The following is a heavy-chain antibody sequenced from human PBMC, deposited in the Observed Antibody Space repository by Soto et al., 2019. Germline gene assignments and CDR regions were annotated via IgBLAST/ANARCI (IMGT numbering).Heavy chain of an antibody. V-gene: IGHV3-11*06. J-gene: IGHJ6*02. CDR1: GFTFSDYY. CDR2: ISSSSSYT. CDR3: ARDTGPYYYYGMDV. D-gene: IGHD2-8*02. Sequence: GGSLRLSCAASGFTFSDYYIIFIRQSPWKGLEWVSYISSSSSYTNYADSVKGRFTISRDNAKNSLYLQMNSLRAEDTAVYYCARDTGPYYYYGMDVWGQGTKVTVSS.